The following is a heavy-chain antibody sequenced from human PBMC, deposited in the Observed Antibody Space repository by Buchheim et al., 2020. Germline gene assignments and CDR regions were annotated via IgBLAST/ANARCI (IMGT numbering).Heavy chain of an antibody. D-gene: IGHD5-18*01. Sequence: QVQLVESGGGVVQPGRSLRLSCAASGFTFSSYAMHWVRQAPGKGLEWVAVISYDGSNKYYADSVKGRFTISRDNSKNTLYLQMNSLRAEDTAVYYCARDSLLPEVGYSYGYHPVDYWGQGTL. CDR2: ISYDGSNK. CDR1: GFTFSSYA. CDR3: ARDSLLPEVGYSYGYHPVDY. V-gene: IGHV3-30-3*01. J-gene: IGHJ4*02.